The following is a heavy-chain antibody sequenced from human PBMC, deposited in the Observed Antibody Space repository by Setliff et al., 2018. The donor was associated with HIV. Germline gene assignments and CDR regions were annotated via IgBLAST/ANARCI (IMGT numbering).Heavy chain of an antibody. V-gene: IGHV1-2*02. Sequence: ASVKVSCKAPGNSFNGDFLNWVRQAPGQGLEWMGNIKLSSGGTKFAQKFLGRFTISRDSSKNTMYLQLNSLRADDTAVYFCARANPPSSSSYFDYWGRGTLVTVSS. CDR2: IKLSSGGT. CDR1: GNSFNGDF. J-gene: IGHJ4*02. CDR3: ARANPPSSSSYFDY. D-gene: IGHD6-13*01.